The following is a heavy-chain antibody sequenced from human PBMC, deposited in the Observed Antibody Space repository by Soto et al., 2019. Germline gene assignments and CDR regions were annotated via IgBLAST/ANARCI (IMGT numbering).Heavy chain of an antibody. CDR3: ARNRGVVVVVAATAPGWFDP. D-gene: IGHD2-15*01. CDR1: GGTFSSYA. Sequence: ASVKVSCKASGGTFSSYAISWVRQAPGQGLEWMGGIIPIFGTANYAQKFQGRVTITADKSTSTAYMELSSLRSEDTAVYYCARNRGVVVVVAATAPGWFDPWGQGTLVTVSS. CDR2: IIPIFGTA. V-gene: IGHV1-69*06. J-gene: IGHJ5*02.